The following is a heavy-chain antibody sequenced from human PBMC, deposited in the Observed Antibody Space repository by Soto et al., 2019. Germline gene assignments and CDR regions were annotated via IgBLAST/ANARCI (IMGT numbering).Heavy chain of an antibody. CDR2: ISYDGSNK. D-gene: IGHD3-16*02. J-gene: IGHJ6*02. Sequence: QVQLVESGGGVVQPGRSLRLSCAASGFTFSNYGMLWVRQAPGKGLEWVAVISYDGSNKYYADSVKGRFTISRDNSKNTLYLQMNSLRAEDTAVYYCAKDHIWGSYRHRSMDVWGQGTTVTVSS. V-gene: IGHV3-30*18. CDR3: AKDHIWGSYRHRSMDV. CDR1: GFTFSNYG.